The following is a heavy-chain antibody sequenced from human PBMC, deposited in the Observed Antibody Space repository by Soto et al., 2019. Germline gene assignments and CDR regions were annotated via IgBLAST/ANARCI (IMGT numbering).Heavy chain of an antibody. J-gene: IGHJ6*02. CDR2: FYTDGSR. Sequence: PGGSLRLSGAACGLIVSSTYMSWVLQAPGKGLEWVSVFYTDGSRYYADSVKGRCTMSRDTSKNTLNLQMNSLRAEHTAVYYCTTEDYYGSKVHGMDVWGQGTTVTVSS. D-gene: IGHD3-22*01. V-gene: IGHV3-53*01. CDR3: TTEDYYGSKVHGMDV. CDR1: GLIVSSTY.